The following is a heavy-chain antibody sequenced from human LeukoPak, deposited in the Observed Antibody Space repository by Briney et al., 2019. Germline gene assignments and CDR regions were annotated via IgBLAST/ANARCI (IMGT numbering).Heavy chain of an antibody. CDR2: INSDGSST. V-gene: IGHV3-74*01. CDR1: GFTFSSYW. Sequence: GGSLRDSCAASGFTFSSYWMHWVRHAPGKGLVWVSRINSDGSSTSYADSVKGRFTISRDNAKNTLYLQMNSLRAEDTAVYYCARGYSSGWYYFDYWGQRTLVTVSS. D-gene: IGHD6-19*01. J-gene: IGHJ4*02. CDR3: ARGYSSGWYYFDY.